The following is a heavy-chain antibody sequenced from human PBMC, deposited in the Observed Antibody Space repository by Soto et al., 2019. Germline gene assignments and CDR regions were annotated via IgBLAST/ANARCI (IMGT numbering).Heavy chain of an antibody. CDR3: AKDEAVGATHY. V-gene: IGHV3-23*01. J-gene: IGHJ4*02. Sequence: GGSLRLSCAASGFTFSSYAMSWVRQAPGKGLEWVSAISGSGGSTYYAGSGKGRFTVSRDNSKNTLYLQMNSLRAEDTAVYYCAKDEAVGATHYWGQGTLVTVPQ. CDR2: ISGSGGST. CDR1: GFTFSSYA. D-gene: IGHD1-26*01.